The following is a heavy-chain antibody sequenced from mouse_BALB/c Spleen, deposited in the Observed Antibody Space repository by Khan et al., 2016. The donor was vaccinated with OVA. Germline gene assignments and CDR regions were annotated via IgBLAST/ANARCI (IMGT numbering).Heavy chain of an antibody. Sequence: EVKLLESGPGLVKPSQSLSFTCTVTGYSITSDYAWNWIRQFPGNQLEWMGYISSSGSTNYNPALKSRISITRDTSKNQFFLPLNSVTTEDTATYYWERDGSRYYYAMDYWGQGTSVTVSS. J-gene: IGHJ4*01. CDR2: ISSSGST. V-gene: IGHV3-2*02. CDR1: GYSITSDYA. D-gene: IGHD2-3*01. CDR3: ERDGSRYYYAMDY.